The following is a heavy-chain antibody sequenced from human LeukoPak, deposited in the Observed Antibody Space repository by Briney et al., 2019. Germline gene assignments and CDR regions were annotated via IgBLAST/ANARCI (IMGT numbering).Heavy chain of an antibody. J-gene: IGHJ4*02. CDR1: GGSISSSSYY. D-gene: IGHD6-19*01. Sequence: SETLSLTCTVSGGSISSSSYYWGWIRQPPGKGLEWIGSIYYSGSTYYNPSLKSRVTISVDTSKNQFSLKLSSVTAADTAVYYCARHSSSGWSYYFDYWGQGTLVTVSS. CDR3: ARHSSSGWSYYFDY. V-gene: IGHV4-39*01. CDR2: IYYSGST.